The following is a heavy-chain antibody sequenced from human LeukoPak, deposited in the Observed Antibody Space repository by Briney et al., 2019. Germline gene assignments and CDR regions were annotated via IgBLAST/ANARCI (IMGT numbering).Heavy chain of an antibody. CDR2: INPNSGGA. V-gene: IGHV1-2*06. CDR3: ARDLSSTSNWEFDY. CDR1: GYTFIDYF. J-gene: IGHJ4*02. D-gene: IGHD7-27*01. Sequence: GVSVKVSCKASGYTFIDYFIHWVRQAPGQGLEWMGRINPNSGGAEFTQEFQGRVTMTRDTSISTTYMELSRLTSDDTALYYCARDLSSTSNWEFDYWGQGTLVTVSS.